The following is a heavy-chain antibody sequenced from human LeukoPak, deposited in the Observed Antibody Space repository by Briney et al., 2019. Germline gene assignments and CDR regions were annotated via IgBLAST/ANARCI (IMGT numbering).Heavy chain of an antibody. Sequence: GGSLRLSCAASGFTFSSYAMSWVRQAPGKGLEWVSAISGSGGSTYYADSVKGRFTISRDNSKNTLYLQMNSLRAEDTAVYYCAKDSRGSGSYYHDYWGRGTLVTVSS. D-gene: IGHD3-10*01. V-gene: IGHV3-23*01. CDR2: ISGSGGST. CDR3: AKDSRGSGSYYHDY. J-gene: IGHJ4*02. CDR1: GFTFSSYA.